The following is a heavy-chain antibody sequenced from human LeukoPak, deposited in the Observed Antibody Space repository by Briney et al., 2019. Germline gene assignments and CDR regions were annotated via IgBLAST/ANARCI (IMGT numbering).Heavy chain of an antibody. CDR2: IYHSGST. Sequence: SETLSLTCTVSGGSISSDNWTWIRQPPGKGLEYIGCIYHSGSTNYNPSLNSRVTISIDTSKNHFSLKLNSVTAADTAVYYCARGGHYYASGSYLAYWGQGTLVPVSS. D-gene: IGHD3-10*01. J-gene: IGHJ4*02. V-gene: IGHV4-59*01. CDR1: GGSISSDN. CDR3: ARGGHYYASGSYLAY.